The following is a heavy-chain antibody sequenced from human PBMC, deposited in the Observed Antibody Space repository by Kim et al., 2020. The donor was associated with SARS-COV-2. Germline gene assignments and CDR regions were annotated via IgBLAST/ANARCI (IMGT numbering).Heavy chain of an antibody. CDR2: IT. J-gene: IGHJ4*02. Sequence: ITTYADSVKGRFTISRDNSKTPLYLQMSSLRAEDTAIYYCANPRQPDYWGQGTLVTVSS. V-gene: IGHV3-23*01. D-gene: IGHD6-13*01. CDR3: ANPRQPDY.